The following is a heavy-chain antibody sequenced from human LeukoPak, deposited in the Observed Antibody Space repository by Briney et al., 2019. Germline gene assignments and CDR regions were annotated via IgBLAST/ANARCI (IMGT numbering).Heavy chain of an antibody. CDR3: ARGRITLRAFDI. CDR2: ISSSSLTI. D-gene: IGHD3-10*01. V-gene: IGHV3-48*01. CDR1: GFIFSAYS. Sequence: PGGSLRLSCAASGFIFSAYSINWVRQAPGKGLEWVSYISSSSLTIYYADSVKGRFTISRDNAKNSLYLQMNNLRAEDTAVYYCARGRITLRAFDIWGQGTMVIVSA. J-gene: IGHJ3*02.